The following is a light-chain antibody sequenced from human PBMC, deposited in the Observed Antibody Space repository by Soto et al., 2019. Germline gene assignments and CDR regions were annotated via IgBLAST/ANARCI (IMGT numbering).Light chain of an antibody. V-gene: IGKV3-15*01. CDR2: GVS. CDR1: QSVSSY. J-gene: IGKJ5*01. Sequence: EIVMTQSPETLSVSAGERATLSCRATQSVSSYLAWYQLKPGQAPRLLIYGVSTRATGIPARFSGSGSGTEFTLTISSLQSEDFAVYYCQQYSDWPSITFGQGTRLEMK. CDR3: QQYSDWPSIT.